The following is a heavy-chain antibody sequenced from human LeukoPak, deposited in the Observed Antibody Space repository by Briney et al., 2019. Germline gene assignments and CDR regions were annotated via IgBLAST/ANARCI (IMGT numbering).Heavy chain of an antibody. CDR3: AKKWGAYFDY. D-gene: IGHD3-16*01. J-gene: IGHJ4*02. CDR2: ISGSGVNT. V-gene: IGHV3-23*01. CDR1: GFTFSTYA. Sequence: GGSLTLSCAASGFTFSTYAMIWLRQAPGKGLEWVSDISGSGVNTYYADSVKGRFTISRDNSKNTLYLEMNSLRAEDTAVYYCAKKWGAYFDYWGQGTLVTVSS.